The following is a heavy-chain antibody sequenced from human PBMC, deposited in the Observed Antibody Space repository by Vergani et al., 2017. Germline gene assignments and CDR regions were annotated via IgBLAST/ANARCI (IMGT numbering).Heavy chain of an antibody. J-gene: IGHJ4*02. D-gene: IGHD2-15*01. CDR3: ARETCSGGSCYYNY. CDR1: GFTFSSYW. Sequence: EVQLVESGGGLVQPGGSLRLSCAASGFTFSSYWMHCVRQAPGKGLVWVSRINSDGSSTSYADSVKGRFTICRDNAKNTLYLQMNSLRAEDTAVYYCARETCSGGSCYYNYWGQGTLVTVSS. CDR2: INSDGSST. V-gene: IGHV3-74*01.